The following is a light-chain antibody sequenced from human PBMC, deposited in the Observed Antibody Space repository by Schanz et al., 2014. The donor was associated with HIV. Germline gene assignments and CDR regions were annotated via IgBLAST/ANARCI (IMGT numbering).Light chain of an antibody. Sequence: DNVLTQSPGTLSLSPGERATLSCRASQSVSSSYLAWYQQKPGQAPRLLIYGASTRATGIPARFSGSGSGTEFTLTISRLEPEDFAVYYCQQYGSSPRTFGQGTKVEIK. J-gene: IGKJ1*01. CDR2: GAS. CDR3: QQYGSSPRT. CDR1: QSVSSSY. V-gene: IGKV3-20*01.